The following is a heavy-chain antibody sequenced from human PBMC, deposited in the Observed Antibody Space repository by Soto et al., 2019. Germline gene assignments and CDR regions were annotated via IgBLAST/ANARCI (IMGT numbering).Heavy chain of an antibody. CDR3: AREGYDTSGYYYFFV. D-gene: IGHD3-22*01. V-gene: IGHV4-59*01. J-gene: IGHJ4*02. Sequence: QVQLQESGPGLVKPSETLSLTCSVSGGSISNYYWSWIRQPPGKGLEWIGYIYYSGNTNYNPSLKSRVTISVDTSKNQFSLKLSSVTAADTAVYYCAREGYDTSGYYYFFVWGQGTLVTVSS. CDR2: IYYSGNT. CDR1: GGSISNYY.